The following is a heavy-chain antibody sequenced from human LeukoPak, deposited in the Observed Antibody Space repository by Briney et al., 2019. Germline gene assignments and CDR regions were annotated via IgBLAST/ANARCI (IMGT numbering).Heavy chain of an antibody. J-gene: IGHJ3*02. Sequence: PGGSLRLSCAASGLTFSDYYMNWIRQAPGKGLEWVSYIGSSSSYTNYADSVKGRFTISRDNAKNSLYLQMNSLRAEDTAVYYCARDDYDRSGQAYDIWGQGTMVTVSS. CDR1: GLTFSDYY. CDR2: IGSSSSYT. V-gene: IGHV3-11*06. D-gene: IGHD3-22*01. CDR3: ARDDYDRSGQAYDI.